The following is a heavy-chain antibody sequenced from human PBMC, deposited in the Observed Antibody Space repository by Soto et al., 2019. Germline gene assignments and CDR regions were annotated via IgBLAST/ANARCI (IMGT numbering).Heavy chain of an antibody. CDR3: ANPVCEDSCDSSGYYSGPGSPIDY. CDR1: GFTFSSYA. Sequence: GGSLRLSCAASGFTFSSYAMSWVRQAPGKGLEWVSAISGSGGSTYYADSVKGRFTISRDNSKNTLYLQMNSLRAEDTAVYYCANPVCEDSCDSSGYYSGPGSPIDYWGQGTLVTVSS. D-gene: IGHD3-22*01. CDR2: ISGSGGST. V-gene: IGHV3-23*01. J-gene: IGHJ4*02.